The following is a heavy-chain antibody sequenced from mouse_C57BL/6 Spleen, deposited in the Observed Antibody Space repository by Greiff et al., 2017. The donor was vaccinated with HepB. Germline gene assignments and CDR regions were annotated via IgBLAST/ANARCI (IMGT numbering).Heavy chain of an antibody. CDR2: IAPSDSYT. V-gene: IGHV1-69*01. CDR1: GYTFTNYW. Sequence: QVQLQQPGAELVMPGASVKLSCKASGYTFTNYWMHWVKQRPGQGLEWIGEIAPSDSYTNYNQKFKGMSTLTVDKSSSTVYMQLSSLTSEDSAVYYCARKFYYTMDYWGQGTSVTVSS. CDR3: ARKFYYTMDY. J-gene: IGHJ4*01.